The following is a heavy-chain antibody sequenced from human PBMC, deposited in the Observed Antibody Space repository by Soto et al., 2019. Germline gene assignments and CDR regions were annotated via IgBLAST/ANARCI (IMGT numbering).Heavy chain of an antibody. CDR2: IIPIFGTA. V-gene: IGHV1-69*05. Sequence: SVKVSCKASGGTFSSYAISWVRQAPGQGLGWMGGIIPIFGTANYAQKFQGRVTMTRNTSISTAYMELSSLRSEDTAVYYCARDKVGAIDYWGQGTLVTVSS. D-gene: IGHD1-26*01. CDR3: ARDKVGAIDY. CDR1: GGTFSSYA. J-gene: IGHJ4*02.